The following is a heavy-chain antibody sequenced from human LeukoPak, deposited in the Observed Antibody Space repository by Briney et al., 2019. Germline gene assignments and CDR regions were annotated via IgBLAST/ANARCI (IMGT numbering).Heavy chain of an antibody. Sequence: SETLSLTCAVYSGSFSGYYWSWIRQPPGKGLEWIGEINHSGSTNYNPSLKSRVTISVDTSKNQFSLKLSSVTAADTAVYYCARGLRGPRYCSSTSCYQDYWGQGTLVTVSS. V-gene: IGHV4-34*01. CDR2: INHSGST. CDR1: SGSFSGYY. J-gene: IGHJ4*02. CDR3: ARGLRGPRYCSSTSCYQDY. D-gene: IGHD2-2*01.